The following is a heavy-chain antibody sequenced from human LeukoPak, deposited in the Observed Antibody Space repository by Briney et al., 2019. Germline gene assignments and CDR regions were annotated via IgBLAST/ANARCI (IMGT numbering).Heavy chain of an antibody. Sequence: GGSLRLSCAASGFTFSSYAMHWVRQAPGKGLEWVAVISYDGSNKYYADSVKGRFTISRDIAKNSLYLQMNSLRAEDTAVYYCARYFNAWGQGTLVTVSS. CDR3: ARYFNA. CDR2: ISYDGSNK. J-gene: IGHJ4*02. D-gene: IGHD3-9*01. V-gene: IGHV3-30-3*01. CDR1: GFTFSSYA.